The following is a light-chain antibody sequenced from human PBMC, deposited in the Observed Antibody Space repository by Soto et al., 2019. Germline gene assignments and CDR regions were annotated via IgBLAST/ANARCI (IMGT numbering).Light chain of an antibody. Sequence: EILLTQSPATLSLSPGERFTLSGRTSHSVNSHVAWYQQKPGQAPRLLLYGASTRATGIPVRFSGSGFGTEFTLTISSLQSEDFAVYYCQQYKNWPLFGQGTRLEI. CDR1: HSVNSH. CDR3: QQYKNWPL. CDR2: GAS. J-gene: IGKJ5*01. V-gene: IGKV3-15*01.